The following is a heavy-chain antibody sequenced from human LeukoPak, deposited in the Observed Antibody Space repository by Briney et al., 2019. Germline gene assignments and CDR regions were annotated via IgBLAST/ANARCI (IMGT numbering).Heavy chain of an antibody. CDR1: GFILNSNRYW. Sequence: GGSLRLSCEASGFILNSNRYWMHWVRQAPGKVLVWVSCIKSYADVSGTTYADSVKGRFTISRDDARNTVYLQINSLRADDTAVYYCAREPRENLWLNYYYYYYGMDVWGQGTTVTVSS. CDR2: IKSYADVSGT. V-gene: IGHV3-74*03. D-gene: IGHD3-10*01. CDR3: AREPRENLWLNYYYYYYGMDV. J-gene: IGHJ6*02.